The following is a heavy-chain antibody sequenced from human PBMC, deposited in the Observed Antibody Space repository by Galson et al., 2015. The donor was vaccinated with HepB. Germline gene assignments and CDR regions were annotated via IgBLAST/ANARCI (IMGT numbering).Heavy chain of an antibody. CDR2: INPNSGGT. J-gene: IGHJ3*02. D-gene: IGHD3-10*01. Sequence: SVKVSCKASGYTFTGYYMHWVRQAPGQGLEWMGWINPNSGGTNYAQKFQGRVTMTRDTSISTAYMELSRLRSDDTAVYYCARDPGGLFAFDIWGQGTMVTVSS. CDR1: GYTFTGYY. V-gene: IGHV1-2*02. CDR3: ARDPGGLFAFDI.